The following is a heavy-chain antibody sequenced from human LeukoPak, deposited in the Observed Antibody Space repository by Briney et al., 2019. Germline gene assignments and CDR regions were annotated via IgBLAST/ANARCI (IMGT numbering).Heavy chain of an antibody. D-gene: IGHD4-17*01. CDR3: ARSDYGVTQSYDY. CDR2: INPSGGST. V-gene: IGHV1-46*01. Sequence: ASVKVSCKASGYRFTIYYMHWVRQAPGQGLEWMGIINPSGGSTTYAQKFQGRVTMTRDTSTSTVYMELRSLRSEDTAVYYCARSDYGVTQSYDYWGQGTPVTVSS. J-gene: IGHJ4*02. CDR1: GYRFTIYY.